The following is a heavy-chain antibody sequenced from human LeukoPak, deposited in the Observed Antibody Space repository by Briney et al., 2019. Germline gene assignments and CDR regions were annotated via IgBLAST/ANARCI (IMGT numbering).Heavy chain of an antibody. V-gene: IGHV4-39*07. J-gene: IGHJ6*02. CDR3: ARDGGGSGTQTLYYYYGMDV. Sequence: PSETLSLTCTVSGGSISSSSYYWGWIRQPPGKGLEWIGRIYTSGSTNYNPSLKSRVTMSVDTSKNQFSLKLSSVTAADTAVYYCARDGGGSGTQTLYYYYGMDVWGQGTTVTVSS. D-gene: IGHD3-10*01. CDR2: IYTSGST. CDR1: GGSISSSSYY.